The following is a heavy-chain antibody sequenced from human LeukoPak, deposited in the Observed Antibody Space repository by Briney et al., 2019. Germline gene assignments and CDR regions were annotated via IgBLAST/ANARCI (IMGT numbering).Heavy chain of an antibody. CDR2: IYSGGTT. D-gene: IGHD3-16*02. Sequence: PGGSLRLSCAASGFIFTDYWMNWVRQAPGKGLEWVSVIYSGGTTYYADSVKGRFTISRDNSKNTLYLQMNSLRAEDTAVYYCARVRPYDYVWGSYRPYDYWGQGTLVTVSS. CDR3: ARVRPYDYVWGSYRPYDY. CDR1: GFIFTDYW. J-gene: IGHJ4*02. V-gene: IGHV3-53*01.